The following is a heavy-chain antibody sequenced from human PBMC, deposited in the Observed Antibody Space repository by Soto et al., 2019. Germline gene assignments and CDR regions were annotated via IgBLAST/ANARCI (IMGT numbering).Heavy chain of an antibody. CDR2: INPDNGNT. D-gene: IGHD2-15*01. CDR3: ARGIATGQLDP. CDR1: GYTFTRYT. V-gene: IGHV1-3*01. Sequence: SVKVSCKASGYTFTRYTMNWVRQAPGQRLEWMGWINPDNGNTKSSQKFQDRVIITRDTSASTAYMDLSSLRSEDTAVYYCARGIATGQLDPWGQGTLVTVSS. J-gene: IGHJ5*02.